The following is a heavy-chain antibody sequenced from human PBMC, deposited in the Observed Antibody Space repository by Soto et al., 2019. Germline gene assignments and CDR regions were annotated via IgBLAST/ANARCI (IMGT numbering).Heavy chain of an antibody. V-gene: IGHV4-59*01. CDR2: MYYNGNI. Sequence: SETLSLTCNVSGGSIRNYYWTWVRQSPEKGLEWIGYMYYNGNINYNPSLKSRVTISIDTSKNQFSLTLKSVTAADTAVYYCASGGNWFDPWGQGVLVT. CDR3: ASGGNWFDP. D-gene: IGHD3-16*01. CDR1: GGSIRNYY. J-gene: IGHJ5*02.